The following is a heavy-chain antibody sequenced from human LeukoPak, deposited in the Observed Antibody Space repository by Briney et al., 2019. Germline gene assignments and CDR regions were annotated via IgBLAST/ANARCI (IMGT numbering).Heavy chain of an antibody. CDR2: IYHSGST. D-gene: IGHD6-6*01. CDR1: GGSISSSSYY. Sequence: SETLSLTCTVSGGSISSSSYYWGWIRQPPGKGLEWIGSIYHSGSTYYNPSLKSRVTISVDTSKNQFSLKLSSVTAADTAVYYCAREHSSSSYYFDYWGQGTLVTVSS. CDR3: AREHSSSSYYFDY. J-gene: IGHJ4*02. V-gene: IGHV4-39*07.